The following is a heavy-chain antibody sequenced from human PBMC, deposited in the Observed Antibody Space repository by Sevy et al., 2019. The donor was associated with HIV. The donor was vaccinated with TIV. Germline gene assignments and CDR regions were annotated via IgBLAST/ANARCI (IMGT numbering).Heavy chain of an antibody. J-gene: IGHJ1*01. D-gene: IGHD1-1*01. V-gene: IGHV3-30-3*01. CDR2: ISFDATNK. Sequence: GGSLRLSCAASGFTFNRYSMHWVRQAPGKGLEWVATISFDATNKHSPGSVKGRFTISRVIFQNSLFLQMDSLRPEDTAVYYCALERLSSDVAEYFQNWGQGTLVTVSS. CDR1: GFTFNRYS. CDR3: ALERLSSDVAEYFQN.